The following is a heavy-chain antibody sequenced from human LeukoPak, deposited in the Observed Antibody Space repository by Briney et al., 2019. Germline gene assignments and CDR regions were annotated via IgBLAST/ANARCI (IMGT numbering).Heavy chain of an antibody. CDR2: IWYDGSNK. V-gene: IGHV3-33*03. CDR1: GFTFSSYG. Sequence: PGGSLRLSCAASGFTFSSYGMHWVRQAPGKGLEWVAVIWYDGSNKYYADSVEGRFTISRDNSKNTVYLQMNSLRADDTAVYYCVKSRRVGANQRGLFDYWGQGTLVTVSP. J-gene: IGHJ4*02. CDR3: VKSRRVGANQRGLFDY. D-gene: IGHD1-26*01.